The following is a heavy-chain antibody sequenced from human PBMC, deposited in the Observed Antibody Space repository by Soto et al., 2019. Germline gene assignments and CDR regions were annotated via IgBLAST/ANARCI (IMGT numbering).Heavy chain of an antibody. D-gene: IGHD4-17*01. CDR1: GGSFSGYY. Sequence: KPSETLSLTCAVYGGSFSGYYWSWIRQPPGKGLEWIGEINHSGSTNYNPSLKSRVTISVDTSKNQFSLKLSSVTAADTAVYYCAGGSPGTVIGRNWFDPWGQGTLVTVSS. J-gene: IGHJ5*02. V-gene: IGHV4-34*01. CDR3: AGGSPGTVIGRNWFDP. CDR2: INHSGST.